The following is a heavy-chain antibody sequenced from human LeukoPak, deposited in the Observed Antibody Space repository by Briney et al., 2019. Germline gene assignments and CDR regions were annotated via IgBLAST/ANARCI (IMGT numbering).Heavy chain of an antibody. CDR2: SRGGGST. J-gene: IGHJ3*01. CDR1: GLTFCSNA. Sequence: GGSLRLSCAASGLTFCSNAMSWVRQAPGKGLEWVSPSRGGGSTYYEASVGSRFTTSRDISKKFLFHEKSRLRNDDAALYYCASQAKYYSGSAGSYWGAFDLWGQGTMVTVSS. V-gene: IGHV3-43*02. D-gene: IGHD3-10*01. CDR3: ASQAKYYSGSAGSYWGAFDL.